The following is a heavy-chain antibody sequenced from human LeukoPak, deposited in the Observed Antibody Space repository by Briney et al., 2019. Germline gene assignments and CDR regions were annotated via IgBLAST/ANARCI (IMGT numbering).Heavy chain of an antibody. D-gene: IGHD3-10*01. CDR1: GFTLSSDN. Sequence: GGSLRLSCAASGFTLSSDNMNWVRQTPGKGLMWVARIKSDGSTIYADSVQGRFTISRDNAKNMVYLQMNSLRDDDTAIYYCTRAITYFYGSVTYDWFDSWGQGTRVTVSS. CDR3: TRAITYFYGSVTYDWFDS. J-gene: IGHJ5*01. V-gene: IGHV3-74*01. CDR2: IKSDGST.